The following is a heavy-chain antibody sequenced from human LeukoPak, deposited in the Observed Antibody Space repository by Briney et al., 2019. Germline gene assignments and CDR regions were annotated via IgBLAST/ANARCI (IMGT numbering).Heavy chain of an antibody. CDR2: IWYDGSNK. V-gene: IGHV3-33*01. J-gene: IGHJ4*02. CDR1: GFTFSSYG. D-gene: IGHD3-10*01. CDR3: ARVGYYASGPFSYFDY. Sequence: PGRSLRLSCAASGFTFSSYGMHWVRQAPGKGLEWVAVIWYDGSNKYYADSVKGRFTISRDNSKNTLDLQMNSLRAEDTAVYYCARVGYYASGPFSYFDYWGQGTLVTVSS.